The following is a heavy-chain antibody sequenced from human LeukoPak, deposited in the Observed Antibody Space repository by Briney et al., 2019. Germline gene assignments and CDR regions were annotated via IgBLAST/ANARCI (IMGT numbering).Heavy chain of an antibody. CDR3: ARDIAEVVTATAPWHWFDP. D-gene: IGHD2-21*02. V-gene: IGHV1-46*01. Sequence: ASVKVSCKASGYTFTSYYMHWVRQAPGQGLEWMGIINPSGGSTSYAQKFQGRVTMTRDTSTSTVYMELSSLRSEDTAVYYCARDIAEVVTATAPWHWFDPWGQGTLVTVSS. CDR1: GYTFTSYY. CDR2: INPSGGST. J-gene: IGHJ5*02.